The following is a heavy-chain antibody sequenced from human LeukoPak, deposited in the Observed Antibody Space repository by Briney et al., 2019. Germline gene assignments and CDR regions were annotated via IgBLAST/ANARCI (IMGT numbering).Heavy chain of an antibody. CDR2: IYYSGST. D-gene: IGHD1-26*01. V-gene: IGHV4-39*01. Sequence: PGGSLRLSCAASGFTFSSYWMSWVRQAPGKGLEWIGGIYYSGSTYYNPSLKSRVTISVDTSRNEFSLRLSSVTAADTALYFCARQSGSYGGILDNWGQGILGTVSS. CDR1: GFTFSSYW. J-gene: IGHJ4*02. CDR3: ARQSGSYGGILDN.